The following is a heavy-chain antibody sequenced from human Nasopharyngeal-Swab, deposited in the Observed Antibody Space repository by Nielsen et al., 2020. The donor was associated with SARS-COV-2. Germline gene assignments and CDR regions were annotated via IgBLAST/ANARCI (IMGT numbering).Heavy chain of an antibody. D-gene: IGHD2-15*01. CDR1: GFTFSDSA. V-gene: IGHV3-73*01. CDR3: TRCGGGCYSGRDY. CDR2: VRSKGNNYAT. Sequence: GESLKISCAASGFTFSDSAIHWVRQASGKGLEWVGRVRSKGNNYATAYSASVKGRFIIFRDDPTNTAYLQMNSLKNEDTAMFYCTRCGGGCYSGRDYWGQGTLVTVSS. J-gene: IGHJ4*02.